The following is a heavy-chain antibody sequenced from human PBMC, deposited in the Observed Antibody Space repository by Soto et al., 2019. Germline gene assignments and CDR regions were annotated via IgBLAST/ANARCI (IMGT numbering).Heavy chain of an antibody. CDR2: INPNSGET. CDR1: GYTFTGYY. CDR3: ARVGGLNYYYYIDV. J-gene: IGHJ6*03. Sequence: ASVKVSCKASGYTFTGYYMHWMRQAPGQGLEWMGWINPNSGETDYAQNFQGWVTMTRDMSASTAYMELSRLKSNDTAVYYCARVGGLNYYYYIDVWGKGTTVTVSS. V-gene: IGHV1-2*04.